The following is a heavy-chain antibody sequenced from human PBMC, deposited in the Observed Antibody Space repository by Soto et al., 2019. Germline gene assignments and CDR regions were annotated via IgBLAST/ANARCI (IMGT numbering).Heavy chain of an antibody. J-gene: IGHJ6*02. CDR2: MYNTGST. CDR3: ARDLWGYCGADCYPLDV. CDR1: GGSISSYY. D-gene: IGHD2-21*02. V-gene: IGHV4-59*01. Sequence: QVRLQESGPGLVKPSEILSLTCTVSGGSISSYYWSWIRQPPGKGLEWIGYMYNTGSTIYNPSLKRRVTISVDTSKNQFSLKLNSVTAADTAVYYCARDLWGYCGADCYPLDVWGQGTTVTVSS.